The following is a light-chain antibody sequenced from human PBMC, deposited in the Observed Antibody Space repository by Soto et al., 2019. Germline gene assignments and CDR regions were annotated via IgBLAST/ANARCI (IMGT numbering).Light chain of an antibody. CDR3: SSYAGNNDGV. Sequence: QSALTQPPSASGSPGQSVTISCTGTSSDVGAFNYVSWYQQHPGKAPRLIIYEVTKRPSGVPDRFSGSKSGNTASLTVSGLQTEDEADYYCSSYAGNNDGVFGGGTKLTVL. V-gene: IGLV2-8*01. CDR1: SSDVGAFNY. CDR2: EVT. J-gene: IGLJ3*02.